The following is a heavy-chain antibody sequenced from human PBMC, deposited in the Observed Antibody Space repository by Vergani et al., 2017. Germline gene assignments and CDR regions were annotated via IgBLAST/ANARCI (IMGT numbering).Heavy chain of an antibody. Sequence: QLQLQESGPRLVKPSETLSLTCSLSGMSISNNNYYWGWIRQPPGKWLEWIGSIYDSRNNNYSPSLKSRVSISVDTSKNQFPLNLTSVAAADTAVYYCARHLRQLARNDVFDIWGHGTLVTVSS. V-gene: IGHV4-39*01. CDR3: ARHLRQLARNDVFDI. D-gene: IGHD6-6*01. J-gene: IGHJ3*02. CDR1: GMSISNNNYY. CDR2: IYDSRNN.